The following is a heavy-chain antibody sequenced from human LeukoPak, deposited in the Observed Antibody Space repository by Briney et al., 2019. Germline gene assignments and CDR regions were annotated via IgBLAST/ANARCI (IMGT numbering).Heavy chain of an antibody. V-gene: IGHV4-34*01. CDR1: GGSFSGYY. J-gene: IGHJ4*02. D-gene: IGHD1-26*01. CDR2: INHSGST. CDR3: ASDIVGAHGEGN. Sequence: PSETLSLTCAVYGGSFSGYYWSWIRQPPGKGLEWIGEINHSGSTNYNPSLKSRVTISVDTSKNQSSLKLSSVTAAGTVVYYCASDIVGAHGEGNWGQGTLVTVSS.